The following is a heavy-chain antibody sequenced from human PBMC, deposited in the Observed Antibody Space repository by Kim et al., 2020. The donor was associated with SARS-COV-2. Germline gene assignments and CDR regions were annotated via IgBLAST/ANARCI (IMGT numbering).Heavy chain of an antibody. Sequence: SQTLSLTCGISGDSVSSNSAAWNWIRQSPSRGLEWLGRTYYRSKWSNNYAVSVKSRITINPDTSKNQFSLQLNSVTPEDTAVYYCAREPEQQLAYSPFDFWGQGTLVTVSS. D-gene: IGHD6-13*01. CDR1: GDSVSSNSAA. CDR3: AREPEQQLAYSPFDF. J-gene: IGHJ4*02. CDR2: TYYRSKWSN. V-gene: IGHV6-1*01.